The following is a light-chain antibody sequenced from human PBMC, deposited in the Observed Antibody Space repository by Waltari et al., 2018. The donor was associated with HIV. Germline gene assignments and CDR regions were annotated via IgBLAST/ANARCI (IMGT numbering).Light chain of an antibody. CDR1: SPNIGAGYD. V-gene: IGLV1-40*01. CDR3: QSYDSRQSGFWV. Sequence: QSVLTQPPSVSGATGQRVTISCTGSSPNIGAGYDVHWYQQLPGTAPTLRIYGNPHRPSGVSYRFSCSNSGTSASLAITGLQAEDEADYYCQSYDSRQSGFWVFCGGTTLTVL. J-gene: IGLJ3*02. CDR2: GNP.